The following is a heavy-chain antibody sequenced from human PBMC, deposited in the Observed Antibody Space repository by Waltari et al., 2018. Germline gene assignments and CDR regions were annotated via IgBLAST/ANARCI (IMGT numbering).Heavy chain of an antibody. J-gene: IGHJ3*02. CDR1: GYTFTSYG. Sequence: QVQLVQSGAEVKKPGASVKVSCKASGYTFTSYGISWVRQAPGQGLEWMGWISAYNVNTNYAQKLQGRVTITADTSTDTAYMELSSLRSEDTAVYYCAMGSTSPWGTGAFDIWGQGTMVTVSS. V-gene: IGHV1-18*01. CDR2: ISAYNVNT. CDR3: AMGSTSPWGTGAFDI. D-gene: IGHD2-2*01.